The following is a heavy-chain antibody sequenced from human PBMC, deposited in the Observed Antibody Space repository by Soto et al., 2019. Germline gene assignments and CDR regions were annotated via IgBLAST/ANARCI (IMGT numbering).Heavy chain of an antibody. CDR2: ISSSGSTI. CDR3: ARYSSTSWVGYKYYYGMDV. Sequence: GGSLRLSCAASGFTFSSYEMNWVRQAPGKGLEWVSYISSSGSTIYYADSVKGRFTISRDNAKNSLYLQMNSLRAEDTAVYYCARYSSTSWVGYKYYYGMDVWGQGTTVTVSS. V-gene: IGHV3-48*03. CDR1: GFTFSSYE. J-gene: IGHJ6*02. D-gene: IGHD2-2*01.